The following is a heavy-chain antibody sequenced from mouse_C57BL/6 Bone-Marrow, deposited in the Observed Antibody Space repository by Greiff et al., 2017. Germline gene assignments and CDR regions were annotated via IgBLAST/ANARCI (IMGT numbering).Heavy chain of an antibody. CDR1: GFTFSSYA. V-gene: IGHV5-9-1*02. J-gene: IGHJ1*03. Sequence: EVQLQESGEGLVKPGGSLKLSCAASGFTFSSYAMSWVRQTPEKRLEWVAYISSGGDYIYYADTVKGRFTISRDNARNTLYLQMSSLKSEDTAMYYCTRERYYYSRYFDVWGTGTTVTVSS. D-gene: IGHD1-1*01. CDR3: TRERYYYSRYFDV. CDR2: ISSGGDYI.